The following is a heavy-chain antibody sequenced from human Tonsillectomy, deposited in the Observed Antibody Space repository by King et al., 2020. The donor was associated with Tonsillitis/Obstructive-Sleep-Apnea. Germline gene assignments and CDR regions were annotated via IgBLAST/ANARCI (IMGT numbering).Heavy chain of an antibody. CDR3: ARLDAPSLAVAEDY. J-gene: IGHJ4*02. Sequence: QLVQSGAELKKPGASVKVFCKDSGYTFTDYYMHWVRQGPGQGLEWMGRINPNSGGTNFAQKFLGRVTMTRDTSIRTAYMELNRLTSDDTAVYYCARLDAPSLAVAEDYCVQGTLVTVSS. CDR1: GYTFTDYY. V-gene: IGHV1-2*06. D-gene: IGHD6-19*01. CDR2: INPNSGGT.